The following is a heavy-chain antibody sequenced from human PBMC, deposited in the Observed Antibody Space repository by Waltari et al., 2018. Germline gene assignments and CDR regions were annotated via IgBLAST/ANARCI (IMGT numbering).Heavy chain of an antibody. CDR1: GFTFSKYS. CDR3: ANNPYCAGGSCLREWDY. V-gene: IGHV3-33*03. Sequence: QVQLAQSGGGVVQPGRSLRLSCEASGFTFSKYSLHWFRQVPGKGLEWLAVTWFAGNREDYADSVKGRFTISRDSSKSTVSLQMNSLRDEDTAVYYCANNPYCAGGSCLREWDYWGQGTLVSVSS. D-gene: IGHD2-8*02. CDR2: TWFAGNRE. J-gene: IGHJ4*02.